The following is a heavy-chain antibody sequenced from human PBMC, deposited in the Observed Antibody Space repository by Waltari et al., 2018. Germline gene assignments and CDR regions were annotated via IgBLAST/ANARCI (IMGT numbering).Heavy chain of an antibody. CDR2: LDHRGVT. J-gene: IGHJ4*02. CDR1: GIPVNSGFF. V-gene: IGHV4-38-2*01. Sequence: QVQLQESGPGLVNPSETLSLTCAVSGIPVNSGFFWGWIRQAPRLGLVWMGSLDHRGVTYYNPCSEMRVTISRDTSKNQFSLKVRSVTAADTALYYCGRRHWEAGYYRDQWGPGTLVTVSS. D-gene: IGHD3-9*01. CDR3: GRRHWEAGYYRDQ.